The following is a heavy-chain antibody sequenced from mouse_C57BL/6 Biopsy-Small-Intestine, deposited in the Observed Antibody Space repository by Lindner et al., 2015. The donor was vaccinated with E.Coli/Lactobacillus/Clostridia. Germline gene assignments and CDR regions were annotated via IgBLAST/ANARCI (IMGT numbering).Heavy chain of an antibody. J-gene: IGHJ3*01. CDR1: GYTVTSYG. CDR2: IYPRSGNT. D-gene: IGHD3-3*01. Sequence: VQLQESGAELARPGASVKLSCKASGYTVTSYGISWVKQRTGQGLEWIGEIYPRSGNTYYNEKFKGKATLTADKSSSTAYMELHSLTSEDSAVYFCAREGEGPAWFAYWGQGTLVTVSA. V-gene: IGHV1-81*01. CDR3: AREGEGPAWFAY.